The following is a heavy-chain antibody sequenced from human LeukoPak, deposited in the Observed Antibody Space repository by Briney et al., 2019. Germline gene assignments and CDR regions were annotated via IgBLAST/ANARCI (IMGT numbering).Heavy chain of an antibody. Sequence: GGSLRLPCAVSGITLSNYGMSWVRQAPGKGLEWVAGISDGGGSRNYADSVKGRFTISRDNPKNTLYLQMNSLRAEDTAVYFCAKRGVVIRAVIIVGFHKEAYYFDYWGQGALVTVSS. J-gene: IGHJ4*02. CDR2: ISDGGGSR. CDR1: GITLSNYG. V-gene: IGHV3-23*01. CDR3: AKRGVVIRAVIIVGFHKEAYYFDY. D-gene: IGHD3-10*01.